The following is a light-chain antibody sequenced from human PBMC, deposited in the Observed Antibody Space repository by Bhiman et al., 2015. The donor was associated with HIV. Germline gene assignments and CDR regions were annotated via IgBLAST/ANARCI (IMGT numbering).Light chain of an antibody. CDR1: SSDVGAYNL. CDR2: DVN. J-gene: IGLJ2*01. V-gene: IGLV2-14*01. Sequence: QSALTQPASVSGSPGQSIAISCTGTSSDVGAYNLVSWYQQHPGKAPKLMICDVNKRPSGVSNRFSGSKSGDTASLTISGLQPEDEAEYHCSSYTVSSPSVIFGGGTKLTVL. CDR3: SSYTVSSPSVI.